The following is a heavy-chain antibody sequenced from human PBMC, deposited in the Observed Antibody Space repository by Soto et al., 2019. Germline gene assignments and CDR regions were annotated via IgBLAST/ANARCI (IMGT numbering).Heavy chain of an antibody. V-gene: IGHV5-51*01. CDR3: ATNDDDSSGYSLYYYYVREG. CDR2: IYPGDSDT. J-gene: IGHJ6*02. CDR1: GYRFTSYW. Sequence: PGASQTISGEGSGYRFTSYWIGWVRPLNGKGLEWMGIIYPGDSDTRYSPSFQGQVTISADKSISTAYLQWSSLKASDTAMYYCATNDDDSSGYSLYYYYVREGWGQGTTVTVS. D-gene: IGHD3-22*01.